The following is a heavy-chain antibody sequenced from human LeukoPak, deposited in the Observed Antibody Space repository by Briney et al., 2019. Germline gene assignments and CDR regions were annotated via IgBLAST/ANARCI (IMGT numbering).Heavy chain of an antibody. D-gene: IGHD3-16*02. CDR3: ARGTAGYHSSYFDY. J-gene: IGHJ4*02. CDR1: GFTFSSYG. Sequence: GRSLRLSCAASGFTFSSYGMHWVRQAPGKGLEWVAVIWYDGSNKYYADSVKGRFTISRDNAENTLYLQMNSLRAEDTAVYYCARGTAGYHSSYFDYWGQGTLVTVSS. V-gene: IGHV3-33*01. CDR2: IWYDGSNK.